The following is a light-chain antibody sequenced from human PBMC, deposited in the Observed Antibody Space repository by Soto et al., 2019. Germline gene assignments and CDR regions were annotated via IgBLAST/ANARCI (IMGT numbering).Light chain of an antibody. CDR1: SSDVGSYNL. Sequence: QSALTQPASVSGSPGQSITISCTGTSSDVGSYNLVSWYQQHPGKAPKLMIYEVSKRPSGVSNHFSGSKSGNTASLTISGLQAEDEADYYCCSYAGSSTFVVFGGGTKVTVL. V-gene: IGLV2-23*02. CDR3: CSYAGSSTFVV. J-gene: IGLJ2*01. CDR2: EVS.